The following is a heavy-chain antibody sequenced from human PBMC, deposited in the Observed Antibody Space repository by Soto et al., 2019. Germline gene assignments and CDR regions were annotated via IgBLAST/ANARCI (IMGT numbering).Heavy chain of an antibody. D-gene: IGHD3-9*01. CDR3: ARSLTILFWFDP. CDR1: GGSISSYY. J-gene: IGHJ5*02. V-gene: IGHV4-59*01. Sequence: SETLSLTCTVSGGSISSYYWSWIRQPPGKGLEWIGYIYYSGSTNYNPSLKSRVNKSVDTSKNQFSLKLSSVTAADTAVYYCARSLTILFWFDPWGQGTLVTVSS. CDR2: IYYSGST.